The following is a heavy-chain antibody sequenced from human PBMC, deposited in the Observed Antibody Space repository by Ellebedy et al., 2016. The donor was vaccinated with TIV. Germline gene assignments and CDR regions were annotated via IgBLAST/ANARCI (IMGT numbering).Heavy chain of an antibody. J-gene: IGHJ5*02. V-gene: IGHV4-59*01. CDR2: IYYSGST. CDR1: GGSISSYY. D-gene: IGHD3-10*01. Sequence: MPSETLSLTCTVSGGSISSYYWSWIRQPPGKGLEWIGYIYYSGSTNYNPSLKSRVTISVDTSKNQFSLKLSSLTAADTAVYYCARDPAPYGSGSPGWFDPWGQGTLVTVSS. CDR3: ARDPAPYGSGSPGWFDP.